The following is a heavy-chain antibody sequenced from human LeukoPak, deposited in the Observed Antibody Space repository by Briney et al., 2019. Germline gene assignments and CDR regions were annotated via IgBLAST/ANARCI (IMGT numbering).Heavy chain of an antibody. V-gene: IGHV7-4-1*02. D-gene: IGHD6-6*01. Sequence: GASVKVSCKASGYTFTSYGISWVRQAPGQGLEWMGWINTNTGNPTYAQGFTGRFVFSLDTSVSTAYLQISSLKAEDTAVYYCARDLVEYSSSYHDYWGQGTLVTVSS. CDR1: GYTFTSYG. CDR3: ARDLVEYSSSYHDY. J-gene: IGHJ4*02. CDR2: INTNTGNP.